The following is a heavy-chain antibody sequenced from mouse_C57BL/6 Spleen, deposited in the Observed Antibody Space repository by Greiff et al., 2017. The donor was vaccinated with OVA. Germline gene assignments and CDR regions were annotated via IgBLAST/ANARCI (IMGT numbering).Heavy chain of an antibody. CDR2: IHPSDSDT. CDR1: GYTFTSYW. D-gene: IGHD3-2*02. CDR3: ASTAQATNFDY. Sequence: QVQLKQPGAELVKPGASVKVSCKASGYTFTSYWMHWVKQRPGQGLEWIGRIHPSDSDTNYNQKFKGKATLTVDKSSSTAYMQLSSLTSEDSAVYYCASTAQATNFDYWGQGTTLTVSS. V-gene: IGHV1-74*01. J-gene: IGHJ2*01.